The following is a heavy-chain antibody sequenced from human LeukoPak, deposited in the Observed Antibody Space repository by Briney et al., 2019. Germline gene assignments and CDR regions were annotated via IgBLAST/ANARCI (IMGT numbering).Heavy chain of an antibody. CDR3: AREGYGDYLYWFDP. V-gene: IGHV4-59*01. D-gene: IGHD4-17*01. CDR2: IYYSGST. Sequence: SETLSLTCTVSGGSISSYYWSWIRQPPGKGLEWIGYIYYSGSTNYNPSLKSRVTISVDTSKNQFSLKLSSVTAADTAVYYCAREGYGDYLYWFDPWGQGTLVTVSS. J-gene: IGHJ5*02. CDR1: GGSISSYY.